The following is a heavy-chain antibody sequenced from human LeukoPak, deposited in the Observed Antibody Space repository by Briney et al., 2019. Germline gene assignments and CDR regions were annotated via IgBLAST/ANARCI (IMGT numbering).Heavy chain of an antibody. CDR3: ARDRAPPTSWYFDV. CDR2: ISSSSSYI. J-gene: IGHJ2*01. D-gene: IGHD3-10*01. Sequence: GGSLRLSCAASGFTFSSYSMNWVRQAPGKGLEWVSSISSSSSYIYYADSVKGRFTISRDNAKNSLYLQMNSLRAEDTAVYYCARDRAPPTSWYFDVWGRGTLVAVSS. CDR1: GFTFSSYS. V-gene: IGHV3-21*01.